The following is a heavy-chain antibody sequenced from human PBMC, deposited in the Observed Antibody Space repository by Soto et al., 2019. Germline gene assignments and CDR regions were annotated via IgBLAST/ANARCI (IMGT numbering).Heavy chain of an antibody. CDR1: GVTFTTYD. D-gene: IGHD3-3*01. Sequence: ASVKVSCKATGVTFTTYDINWVRQGTGQGLEWMGWMNPNNGNTGYAKKFLGRVTMTRDTSISTAYMELSSLRSEDTAVYYCATIGGNDFWSGYFPVWGKGTTVTVSS. V-gene: IGHV1-8*02. J-gene: IGHJ6*04. CDR2: MNPNNGNT. CDR3: ATIGGNDFWSGYFPV.